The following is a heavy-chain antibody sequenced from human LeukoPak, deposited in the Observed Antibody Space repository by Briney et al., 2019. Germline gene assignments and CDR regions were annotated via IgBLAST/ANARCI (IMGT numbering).Heavy chain of an antibody. CDR3: AGGESTIFGVVTESYYYYGMDV. D-gene: IGHD3-3*01. CDR1: GGSFSCYY. Sequence: PSETLSLTCTVSGGSFSCYYWSWIRQPPGKGLEWIGYINYSGSTNYNPSLKSRVTISVDTSKNQFSLKLSSVTAADTAVYYCAGGESTIFGVVTESYYYYGMDVWGQGTTVTVSS. J-gene: IGHJ6*02. CDR2: INYSGST. V-gene: IGHV4-59*01.